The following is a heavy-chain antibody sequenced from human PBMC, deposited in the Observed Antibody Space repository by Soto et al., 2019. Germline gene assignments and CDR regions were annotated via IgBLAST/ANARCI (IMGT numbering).Heavy chain of an antibody. V-gene: IGHV1-69*13. J-gene: IGHJ4*02. CDR2: IIPIFGTA. D-gene: IGHD3-9*01. Sequence: GASVKVYCKASGGTFSSYAISWVRQAPGQGLEWMGGIIPIFGTANYAQKFQGRVTITADESTSTAYMELSSLRSEDTAVYYCARDGAPTDYDIPGPPYYFDYWGQGTLVTVSS. CDR3: ARDGAPTDYDIPGPPYYFDY. CDR1: GGTFSSYA.